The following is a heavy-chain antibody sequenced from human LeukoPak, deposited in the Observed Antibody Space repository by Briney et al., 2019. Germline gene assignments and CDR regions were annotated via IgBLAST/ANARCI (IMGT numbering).Heavy chain of an antibody. J-gene: IGHJ6*03. CDR3: TRAASSGPLFTYHMDV. CDR1: GGSFSGYY. Sequence: SETLSLTCAVYGGSFSGYYWSWIRQPPGRGLEWIGEINHSGSTNYNPSLKSRVTISVDTSKNQFSLKLSSVTAADTAVYYCTRAASSGPLFTYHMDVWGKGTTVTVSS. V-gene: IGHV4-34*01. D-gene: IGHD3-22*01. CDR2: INHSGST.